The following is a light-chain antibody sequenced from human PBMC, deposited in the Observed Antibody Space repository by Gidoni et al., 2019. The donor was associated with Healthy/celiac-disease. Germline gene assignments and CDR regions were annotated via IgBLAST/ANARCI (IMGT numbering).Light chain of an antibody. CDR1: SSDVGGYNY. CDR2: EVS. Sequence: QSALTQPPSASGSPGQSVTISCTGTSSDVGGYNYVSWSQQPPGKAPKLMIYEVSKRPSGVPDRFSGSKSGNTASLTVSGLQAEDEADYYCSSYAGSNIVFGGGTKLTVL. CDR3: SSYAGSNIV. V-gene: IGLV2-8*01. J-gene: IGLJ2*01.